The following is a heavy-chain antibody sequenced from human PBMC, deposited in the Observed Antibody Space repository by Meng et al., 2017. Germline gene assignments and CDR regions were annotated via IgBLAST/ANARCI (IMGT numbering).Heavy chain of an antibody. J-gene: IGHJ4*02. Sequence: VELQESGPGLVKPSQTLSLTCTVSGGSISSGGDYWGWIRQHPGKGLEWIGYIYYSGSTYYNPSLKSLVTISVDTSKNQFSLKLSSVTAADTAVYYCARVTSSYYFDYWGQGTLVTVSS. CDR2: IYYSGST. D-gene: IGHD2/OR15-2a*01. CDR3: ARVTSSYYFDY. V-gene: IGHV4-31*01. CDR1: GGSISSGGDY.